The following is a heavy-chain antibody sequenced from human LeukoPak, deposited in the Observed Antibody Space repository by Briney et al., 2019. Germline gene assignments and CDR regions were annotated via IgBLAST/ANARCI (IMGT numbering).Heavy chain of an antibody. J-gene: IGHJ4*02. V-gene: IGHV4-59*12. Sequence: PSETLSLTCTVSGASINSYYWSWMRQPPGKGLEWIGHSFYSGTTYYNPSLKSRVTISVDTSKNQFSLKLSSVTAADTAVYYCASFNGSGSTLARYWGQGTLVTVSS. CDR1: GASINSYY. D-gene: IGHD3-10*01. CDR2: SFYSGTT. CDR3: ASFNGSGSTLARY.